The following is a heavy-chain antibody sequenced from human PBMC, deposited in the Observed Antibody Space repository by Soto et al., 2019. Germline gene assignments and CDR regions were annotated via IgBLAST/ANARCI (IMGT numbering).Heavy chain of an antibody. V-gene: IGHV1-69*12. CDR2: FIPMFGTA. CDR3: ARGEVRYCISTRCYHNYFDF. CDR1: GGAFKNYA. Sequence: QVQLVQSGAEVKKPGSSVKVSCKASGGAFKNYAISWVRQAPGQGLEWMGGFIPMFGTANYAQKFQDRVTITADESTSTAYMELSNLRSEDTAVYYCARGEVRYCISTRCYHNYFDFWGQGTLLTVSS. J-gene: IGHJ4*02. D-gene: IGHD2-2*01.